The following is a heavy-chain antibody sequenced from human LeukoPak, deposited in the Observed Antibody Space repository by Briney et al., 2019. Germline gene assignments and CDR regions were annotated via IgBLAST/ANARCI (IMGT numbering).Heavy chain of an antibody. CDR3: AKGEDSSGYYSDFDY. Sequence: GGSLRLSCAASGFTFSNYWMSWVRQAPGKGLEWVSAISGSGGSTYYADSVKGRFTISRDNSKNTLYLQMNSLRAEDTAVYYCAKGEDSSGYYSDFDYWGQGTLVTVSS. CDR2: ISGSGGST. CDR1: GFTFSNYW. V-gene: IGHV3-23*01. J-gene: IGHJ4*02. D-gene: IGHD3-22*01.